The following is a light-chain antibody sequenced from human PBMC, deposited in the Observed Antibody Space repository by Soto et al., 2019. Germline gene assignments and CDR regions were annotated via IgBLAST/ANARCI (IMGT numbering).Light chain of an antibody. CDR1: QSVSSSY. CDR2: GTS. Sequence: EIVLTQSPGTLSLSPGERATLSCRASQSVSSSYLARYQQKPAQAPRLLIYGTSSRATGIPDRFSGSGSGTDFTLTITRLEPEDFAVYYCQQYGSSPQSFGQGTKLEIK. J-gene: IGKJ2*01. CDR3: QQYGSSPQS. V-gene: IGKV3-20*01.